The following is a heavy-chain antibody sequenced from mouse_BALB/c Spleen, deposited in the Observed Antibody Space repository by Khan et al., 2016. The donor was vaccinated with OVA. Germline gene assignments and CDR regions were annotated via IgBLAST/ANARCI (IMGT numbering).Heavy chain of an antibody. CDR2: INPTSGYT. V-gene: IGHV1-7*01. Sequence: QVQLKESGAELAKPGASVKMSCKASGYTFTTYWMHWIKQRPGQGLEWIGYINPTSGYTDYNEKFKDRATLSADKSSSTAYMQLTSLTSEDSVVYYSTRDRINYWGQGTTLTVSS. CDR1: GYTFTTYW. J-gene: IGHJ2*01. CDR3: TRDRINY.